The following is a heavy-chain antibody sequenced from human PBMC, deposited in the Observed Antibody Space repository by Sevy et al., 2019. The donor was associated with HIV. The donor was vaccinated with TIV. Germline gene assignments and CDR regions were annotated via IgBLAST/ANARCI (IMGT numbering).Heavy chain of an antibody. CDR1: GFTFSSYN. CDR3: ARDWLPADLYGLDV. J-gene: IGHJ6*02. CDR2: ITASANYI. Sequence: GGSLRLSCAASGFTFSSYNMNWVRQAPGKGLEWVSSITASANYIYYADSVKGRFTISRDNAKKSLYLQMNSLRAEATAVYYCARDWLPADLYGLDVWGPGTTVTVSS. D-gene: IGHD2-2*01. V-gene: IGHV3-21*01.